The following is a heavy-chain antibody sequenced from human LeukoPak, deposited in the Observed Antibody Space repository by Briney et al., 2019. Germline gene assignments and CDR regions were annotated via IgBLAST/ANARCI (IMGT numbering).Heavy chain of an antibody. V-gene: IGHV3-23*01. Sequence: GGSLRLSCAASGFTFSSYSMNWVRQAPGKGLEWVSTTSGSGGGTDYADSVKGRIILSRDNSKNTLYLQMNSLRAEDTAVYYCARDSITIFGVVIIPTSAAFDIWGQGTMVTVSS. J-gene: IGHJ3*02. CDR1: GFTFSSYS. CDR2: TSGSGGGT. CDR3: ARDSITIFGVVIIPTSAAFDI. D-gene: IGHD3-3*01.